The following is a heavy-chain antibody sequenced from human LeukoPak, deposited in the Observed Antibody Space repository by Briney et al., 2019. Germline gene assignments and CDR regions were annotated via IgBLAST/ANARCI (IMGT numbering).Heavy chain of an antibody. V-gene: IGHV4-4*07. Sequence: SETLSLTCTVSGGSINNYYWSWIRQPAGSGLEWIGLIYTSGSTNYNPSLKSRVTMSVDTSKNQFSLKLSSVTAAVTAVYYCAREDRPNGSPNYYYMDVWGKGTTVTVSS. D-gene: IGHD2-8*01. CDR2: IYTSGST. CDR1: GGSINNYY. CDR3: AREDRPNGSPNYYYMDV. J-gene: IGHJ6*03.